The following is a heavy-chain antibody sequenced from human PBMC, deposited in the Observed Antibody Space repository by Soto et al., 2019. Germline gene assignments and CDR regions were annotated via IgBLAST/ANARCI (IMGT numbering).Heavy chain of an antibody. CDR2: IYYSGST. CDR1: GGSVSSGRFY. CDR3: ARSGSGSGWL. Sequence: SATLSITCTVSGGSVSSGRFYWSWIRQPPGKGLEWIGYIYYSGSTKYNPSLRSRVTISVDTSKNQFSLKLTSVAAADTAVYYCARSGSGSGWLGGQGTLVTVSS. D-gene: IGHD6-19*01. V-gene: IGHV4-61*01. J-gene: IGHJ4*02.